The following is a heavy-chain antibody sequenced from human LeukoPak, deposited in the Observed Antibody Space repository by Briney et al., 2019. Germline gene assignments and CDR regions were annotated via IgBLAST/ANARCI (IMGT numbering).Heavy chain of an antibody. Sequence: GSLRLSCAASGFTFSSYNMHGVRPAPGKGLEYVSAITSNGGSTYYANSEKGRFTISRDNSKNTLYLQMGGLGAEDMAVYYCARSNNGYSDSWGQGTLVTVSS. CDR2: ITSNGGST. J-gene: IGHJ4*02. CDR3: ARSNNGYSDS. V-gene: IGHV3-64*01. D-gene: IGHD5-24*01. CDR1: GFTFSSYN.